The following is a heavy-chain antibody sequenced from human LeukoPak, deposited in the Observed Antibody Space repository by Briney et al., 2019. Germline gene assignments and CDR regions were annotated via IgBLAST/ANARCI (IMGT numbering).Heavy chain of an antibody. Sequence: PGGSLRLSCAASGFTFSSYSMNWVRQAPGKGLEWVSSISSSSSYIYYADSVKGRFTISRDNANNSLYLQMSSLRAEDTAVYYCARPGANWGFDYWGQGTLVTVSS. CDR2: ISSSSSYI. CDR3: ARPGANWGFDY. D-gene: IGHD7-27*01. V-gene: IGHV3-21*01. CDR1: GFTFSSYS. J-gene: IGHJ4*02.